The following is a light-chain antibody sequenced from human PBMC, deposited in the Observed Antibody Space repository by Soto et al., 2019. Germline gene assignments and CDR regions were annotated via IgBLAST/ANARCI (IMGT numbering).Light chain of an antibody. CDR2: GAS. CDR1: QSVSSN. Sequence: EIMMTQSPATLSVTQGERATLSCRASQSVSSNLAWYQQKPGQAPRLLIYGASTRATGIPARFSGSGSGTEFTLTISSLQSEDFAVYYCQQYNNWITFGQGTRLEI. V-gene: IGKV3D-15*01. J-gene: IGKJ5*01. CDR3: QQYNNWIT.